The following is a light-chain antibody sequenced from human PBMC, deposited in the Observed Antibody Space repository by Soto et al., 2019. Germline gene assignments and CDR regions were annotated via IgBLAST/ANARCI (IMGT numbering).Light chain of an antibody. Sequence: EIVLTQSSATLSLSPGERATLSCRASQSVTSNALAWYQQKPGQAPRLLIYGVSSRATGIPDRFSGSGSGTDFTLTISSLEPEDFAVYYCQQRSKWPLTFGGGNKVEIK. V-gene: IGKV3-11*01. CDR3: QQRSKWPLT. CDR1: QSVTSN. J-gene: IGKJ4*01. CDR2: GVS.